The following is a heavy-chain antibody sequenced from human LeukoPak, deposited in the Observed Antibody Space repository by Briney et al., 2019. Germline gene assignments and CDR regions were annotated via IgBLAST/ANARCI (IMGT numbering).Heavy chain of an antibody. CDR3: AKDRYYGSGSYFYFDY. V-gene: IGHV3-23*01. Sequence: PGGSLRLSCAASGFTFSSYAMSWVCQAPGKGLEWVSAISGSGGSTYYADSVKGRFTISRDNSKNTLYLQMNSLRAEDTAVYYCAKDRYYGSGSYFYFDYWGQGTLVTVSS. J-gene: IGHJ4*02. CDR2: ISGSGGST. CDR1: GFTFSSYA. D-gene: IGHD3-10*01.